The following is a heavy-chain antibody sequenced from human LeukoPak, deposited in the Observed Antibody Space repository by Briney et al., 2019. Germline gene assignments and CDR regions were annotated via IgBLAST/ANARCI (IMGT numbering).Heavy chain of an antibody. CDR2: IYSDGRT. CDR3: AKVRGIAAADNAFDI. D-gene: IGHD6-13*01. V-gene: IGHV3-53*05. CDR1: GFTVSTNY. J-gene: IGHJ3*02. Sequence: GGSLRLSCAASGFTVSTNYMSWVRQAPGKGLEWVSVIYSDGRTYYADSVKGRFTISRDNSKNTLYLQMNSLRAEDTAVYYCAKVRGIAAADNAFDIWGQGTMVTVSS.